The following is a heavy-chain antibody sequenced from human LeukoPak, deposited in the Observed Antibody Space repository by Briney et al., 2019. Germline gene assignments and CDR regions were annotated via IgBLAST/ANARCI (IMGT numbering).Heavy chain of an antibody. CDR3: ARESESSGWYDY. CDR2: ISGDGGST. CDR1: GFTFSSYG. J-gene: IGHJ4*02. Sequence: GGSLRLSCAASGFTFSSYGMHWVRQAPGKGLEWVSLISGDGGSTFYADSVKGRFTISRDNSKNSLYLQMNSLRSDDTALYYCARESESSGWYDYWGQGTLVTVSS. D-gene: IGHD6-19*01. V-gene: IGHV3-43*02.